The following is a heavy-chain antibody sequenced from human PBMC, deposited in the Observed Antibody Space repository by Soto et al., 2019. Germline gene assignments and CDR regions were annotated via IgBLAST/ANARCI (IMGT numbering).Heavy chain of an antibody. V-gene: IGHV3-23*01. CDR2: ISGSGGST. Sequence: GSLRLSCAASGFTFSSYAMSWVRQAPGKGLEWVSAISGSGGSTYYADSVKGRFTISRDNSKNTLYLQINSLRAEDTSVYYCAKGYCSSTSCYAYAFDIWGQGTMVTVSS. D-gene: IGHD2-2*01. CDR1: GFTFSSYA. CDR3: AKGYCSSTSCYAYAFDI. J-gene: IGHJ3*02.